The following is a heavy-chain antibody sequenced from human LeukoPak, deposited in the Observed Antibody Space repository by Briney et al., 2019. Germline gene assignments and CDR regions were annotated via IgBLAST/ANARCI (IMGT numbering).Heavy chain of an antibody. CDR3: ARGDFCSKSNCYLRPMDV. J-gene: IGHJ6*03. D-gene: IGHD3-3*01. V-gene: IGHV4-59*01. Sequence: SETLSPTCTVSGGSISDYYWNWIRQPPGKGLEWIGYIYYSGSTTYNPSLKSRVTLSVDTAKNQFSLKVRSVTAADTAAYYCARGDFCSKSNCYLRPMDVWGKGTTVTVSS. CDR2: IYYSGST. CDR1: GGSISDYY.